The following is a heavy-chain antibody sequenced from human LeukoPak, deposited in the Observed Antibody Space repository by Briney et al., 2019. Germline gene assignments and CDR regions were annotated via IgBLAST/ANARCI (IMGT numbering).Heavy chain of an antibody. V-gene: IGHV1-2*02. Sequence: EASVKVSCKASGYTFTGYFMHWVRQAPGQGLEWMGWINPNSGGTNYVQRFQGRVTMTRDTSISTAYMELSRLSSDDTAVYYCARALAVAADFDSWGQGTLVTVSS. CDR1: GYTFTGYF. D-gene: IGHD6-19*01. J-gene: IGHJ4*02. CDR2: INPNSGGT. CDR3: ARALAVAADFDS.